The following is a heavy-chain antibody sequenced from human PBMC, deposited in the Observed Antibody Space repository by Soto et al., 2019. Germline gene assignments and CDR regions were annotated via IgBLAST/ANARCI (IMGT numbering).Heavy chain of an antibody. CDR1: GGSINSSDHF. Sequence: SETLSLTCSLSGGSINSSDHFWGWFRQTPGKGLEWIGSVYYTETTYYNPSLKSPVTISVETSRNTFSLKVNSVTAADTGIYYCARQRVLSTNMFITSFDPWGQGTLVTVSS. J-gene: IGHJ5*02. V-gene: IGHV4-39*01. CDR2: VYYTETT. CDR3: ARQRVLSTNMFITSFDP. D-gene: IGHD3-10*02.